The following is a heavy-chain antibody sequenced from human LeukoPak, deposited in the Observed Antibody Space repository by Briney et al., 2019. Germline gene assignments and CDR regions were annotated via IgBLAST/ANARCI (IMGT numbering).Heavy chain of an antibody. D-gene: IGHD3-22*01. CDR3: VRDYYDSSGNDY. J-gene: IGHJ4*02. Sequence: PSETLSLTCTVSGGSISSSSYYWGWIRQPPGKGLEWIGSIYYSGSTYYNPSLKSRVTISVDTSKNQFSLKLSSVTAADTAAYYCVRDYYDSSGNDYWGQGTLVTVSS. CDR1: GGSISSSSYY. CDR2: IYYSGST. V-gene: IGHV4-39*01.